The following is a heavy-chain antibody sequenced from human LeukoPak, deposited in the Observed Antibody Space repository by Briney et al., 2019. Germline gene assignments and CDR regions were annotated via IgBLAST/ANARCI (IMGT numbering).Heavy chain of an antibody. CDR3: ARKVTTGFDY. J-gene: IGHJ4*02. CDR2: IYYSGST. V-gene: IGHV4-59*08. D-gene: IGHD3-22*01. Sequence: SETLSLTCTVSGGSISSYYWSWIRQPPGKGLEWIGYIYYSGSTNYNPSLKSRVTISVDTSKNQFSLKLSSVTAADTAVYYCARKVTTGFDYWGQGTLVTVSS. CDR1: GGSISSYY.